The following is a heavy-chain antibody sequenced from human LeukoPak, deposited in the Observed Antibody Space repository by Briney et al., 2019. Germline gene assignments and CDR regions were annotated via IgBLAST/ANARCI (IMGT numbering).Heavy chain of an antibody. CDR1: GFTFSNAW. J-gene: IGHJ5*02. CDR2: IRGNSETI. CDR3: VRGQDGIDNWFDP. D-gene: IGHD5-24*01. V-gene: IGHV3-48*01. Sequence: PGGSLRLSCAASGFTFSNAWMNWVRQAPGKGLEWISYIRGNSETIHYADSVKGRFTISRDNAKNSLSLQMTSLRAEDTAVYYCVRGQDGIDNWFDPWGQGTLVTVAS.